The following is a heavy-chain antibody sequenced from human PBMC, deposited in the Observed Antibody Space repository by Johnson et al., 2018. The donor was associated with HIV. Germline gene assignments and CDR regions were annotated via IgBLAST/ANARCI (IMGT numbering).Heavy chain of an antibody. Sequence: VESGGGLVQPGGSLRLSCAASGFTFSSYAMSWVGQAPGKVPEWASALSGSGGSTFYADSVEGRFTISRDSSKNTPYLQMTSLCAGDSAVYYCARVGGSWMLDAFDLWGQGTVVTVSS. CDR1: GFTFSSYA. V-gene: IGHV3-23*04. D-gene: IGHD3-10*01. CDR3: ARVGGSWMLDAFDL. J-gene: IGHJ3*01. CDR2: LSGSGGST.